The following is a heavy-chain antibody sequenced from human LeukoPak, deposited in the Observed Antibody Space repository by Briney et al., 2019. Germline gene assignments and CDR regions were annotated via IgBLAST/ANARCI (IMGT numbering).Heavy chain of an antibody. Sequence: SETLSLTCAASGGSISSSNWWSWVRQPPGKGLEWIGEIYHSGSTNYNPSLKSRVTISVDKSKNQFSLKLSSVTAEDTAVYYCARRAGAYSHPYDYWGQGTLVTVSS. CDR2: IYHSGST. CDR1: GGSISSSNW. J-gene: IGHJ4*02. D-gene: IGHD4/OR15-4a*01. V-gene: IGHV4-4*02. CDR3: ARRAGAYSHPYDY.